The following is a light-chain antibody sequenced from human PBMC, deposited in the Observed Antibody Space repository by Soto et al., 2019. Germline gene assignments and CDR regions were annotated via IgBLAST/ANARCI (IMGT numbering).Light chain of an antibody. V-gene: IGKV1-33*01. J-gene: IGKJ1*01. CDR1: QDISNY. CDR2: DAS. CDR3: QQYDNLLWT. Sequence: DSQMTQSPSSLSAYVGDRVTITCQATQDISNYLHWYQQKPGKAPKLLIYDASSLETGVPSRFSGSGSGTDFTFTISSLQPEDIATYYCQQYDNLLWTFGQGTKVEIK.